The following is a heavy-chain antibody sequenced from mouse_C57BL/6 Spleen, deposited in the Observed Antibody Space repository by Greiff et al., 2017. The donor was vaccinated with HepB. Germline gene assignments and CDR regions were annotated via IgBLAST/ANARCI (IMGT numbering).Heavy chain of an antibody. CDR1: GFTFSDYG. V-gene: IGHV5-17*01. CDR2: ISSGSSTI. J-gene: IGHJ4*01. D-gene: IGHD1-1*01. CDR3: ARRYYYGSSPCYAMDY. Sequence: EVQLVESGGGLVKPGGSLKLSCAASGFTFSDYGMHWVRQAPEKGLEWVAYISSGSSTIYYADTVKGRFTISRDNAKNTLFLQMTSLRSEDTAMYYCARRYYYGSSPCYAMDYWGQGTSVTVSS.